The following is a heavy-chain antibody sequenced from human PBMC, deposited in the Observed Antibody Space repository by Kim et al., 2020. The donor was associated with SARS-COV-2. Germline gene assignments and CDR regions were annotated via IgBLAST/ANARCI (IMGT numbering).Heavy chain of an antibody. D-gene: IGHD1-26*01. J-gene: IGHJ5*02. CDR1: GGSISSSSYY. CDR3: ARQGSGSYPYVPA. Sequence: SETLSLTCTVSGGSISSSSYYWGWIRQPPGKGLEWIGSIYYSGSTYYNPSLKSRVTISVDTSKNQFSLKLSSVTAADTAVYYCARQGSGSYPYVPAWGQGTLVTVSS. V-gene: IGHV4-39*01. CDR2: IYYSGST.